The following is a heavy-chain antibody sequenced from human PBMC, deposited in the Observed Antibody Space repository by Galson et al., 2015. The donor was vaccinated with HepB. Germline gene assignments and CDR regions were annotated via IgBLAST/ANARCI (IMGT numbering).Heavy chain of an antibody. Sequence: SLRLSCAASGFTFSSYGMHWVRQAPGEGLEWVAVISFNGSNKYYADSVKGRFTISRDNSKNTLYLQMNGLRAEDTAVYYCAKDGREYDYGPRHPPTDYWGQGTLVTVSS. D-gene: IGHD4/OR15-4a*01. CDR1: GFTFSSYG. CDR3: AKDGREYDYGPRHPPTDY. V-gene: IGHV3-30*18. CDR2: ISFNGSNK. J-gene: IGHJ4*02.